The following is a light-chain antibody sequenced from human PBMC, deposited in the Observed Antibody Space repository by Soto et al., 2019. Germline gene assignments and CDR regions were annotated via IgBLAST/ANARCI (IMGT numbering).Light chain of an antibody. Sequence: DIQMTQSPSTLSASIGDRVTITCRASQNIRNWLAWYQQKPGKAPKLLIYDVSSLESGVPPRFSGSGSGTDFTLTISRLEPEDFAVYYCQQYDSSPSWTFGQGTKVDI. CDR1: QNIRNW. CDR3: QQYDSSPSWT. CDR2: DVS. V-gene: IGKV1-5*01. J-gene: IGKJ1*01.